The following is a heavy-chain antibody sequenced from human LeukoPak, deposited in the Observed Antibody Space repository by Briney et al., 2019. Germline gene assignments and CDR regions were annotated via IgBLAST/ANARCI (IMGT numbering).Heavy chain of an antibody. D-gene: IGHD6-19*01. CDR2: ISYDGSKR. V-gene: IGHV3-30*04. Sequence: PGGSLRLSCAAFGFTFSRYTMHWVRQAPGKGLEWVAVISYDGSKRYLADSVKGRFTISRDNAKNSLYLQMNSLRAEDTAVYYCARERSGWGGYYMDVWGKGTTVTVSS. CDR1: GFTFSRYT. CDR3: ARERSGWGGYYMDV. J-gene: IGHJ6*03.